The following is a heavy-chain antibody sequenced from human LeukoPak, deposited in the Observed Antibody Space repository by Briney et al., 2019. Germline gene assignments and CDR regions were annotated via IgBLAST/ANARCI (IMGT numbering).Heavy chain of an antibody. V-gene: IGHV3-23*01. CDR1: GFTFSSYG. CDR2: ITGSGGTT. CDR3: AKDGNWARFEN. J-gene: IGHJ4*02. D-gene: IGHD7-27*01. Sequence: GGSLSLSCAASGFTFSSYGMNWVRQAPGKGLEWVSGITGSGGTTYYADSVKGRFTISRDNSKNTLYLQMNSPRAEDTAAYYCAKDGNWARFENWGQGTLVTVSS.